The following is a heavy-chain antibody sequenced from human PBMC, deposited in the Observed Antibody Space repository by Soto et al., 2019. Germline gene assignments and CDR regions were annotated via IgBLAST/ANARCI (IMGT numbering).Heavy chain of an antibody. Sequence: GESLKISCKGSGYSFTNYWIGWVRQMPGKSLEWMGIIYPGDSDTRYSPSFQGQVTISADKSISTAYLQWSSLKASDTAMYYCARHTAYYGSGSYFDYYYMDVWGKGTTVTVSS. CDR3: ARHTAYYGSGSYFDYYYMDV. CDR2: IYPGDSDT. V-gene: IGHV5-51*01. CDR1: GYSFTNYW. J-gene: IGHJ6*03. D-gene: IGHD3-10*01.